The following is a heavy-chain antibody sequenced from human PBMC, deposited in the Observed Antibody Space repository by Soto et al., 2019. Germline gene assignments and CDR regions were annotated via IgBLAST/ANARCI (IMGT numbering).Heavy chain of an antibody. V-gene: IGHV1-69*04. CDR1: GGTFSSYT. CDR3: ARDSAMVTEDFDY. J-gene: IGHJ4*02. D-gene: IGHD5-18*01. Sequence: GASVKVSCTASGGTFSSYTISWVRQAPGQGLEWMGRIIPILGITNYAQKLQGRVTITADKSTSTAYMELSSLRSDDTAVYYCARDSAMVTEDFDYWGQGTLVTVSS. CDR2: IIPILGIT.